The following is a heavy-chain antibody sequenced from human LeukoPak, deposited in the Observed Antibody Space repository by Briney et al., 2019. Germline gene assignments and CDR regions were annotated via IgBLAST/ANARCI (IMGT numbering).Heavy chain of an antibody. Sequence: SETLSLTCTVSGGSISSYYWSWIRQPPGKGLEWIGYIYYSGSTNYNPSLKSRVTISVDTSKNQFSLKLSSVTAADTAVYYCARHGVDIVAMGFDYWGQGTLVTVSS. CDR2: IYYSGST. J-gene: IGHJ4*02. D-gene: IGHD5-12*01. CDR3: ARHGVDIVAMGFDY. V-gene: IGHV4-59*08. CDR1: GGSISSYY.